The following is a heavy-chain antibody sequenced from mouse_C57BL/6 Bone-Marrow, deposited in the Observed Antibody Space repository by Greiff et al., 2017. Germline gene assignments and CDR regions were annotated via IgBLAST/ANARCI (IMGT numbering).Heavy chain of an antibody. D-gene: IGHD2-4*01. J-gene: IGHJ3*01. V-gene: IGHV5-4*01. CDR1: GFTFSSYA. CDR2: ISDGGSYT. Sequence: EVKLMESGGGLVKPGGSLKLSCAASGFTFSSYAMSWVRQTPEKRPEWVATISDGGSYTYYPDNVKGRFTISRDNAKNNLYLQMSHLKSEDTAMYYCARDGGLRRSFAYWGQGTLVTVSA. CDR3: ARDGGLRRSFAY.